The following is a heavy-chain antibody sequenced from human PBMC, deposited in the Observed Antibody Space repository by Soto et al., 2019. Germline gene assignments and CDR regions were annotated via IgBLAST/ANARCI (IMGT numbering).Heavy chain of an antibody. Sequence: QVTLKESGPVLVKPTETLTLTCTVSGFSLSNARMGVSWIRQPSGKALEWLGHIFSNEEKSYRTSLNSRLTLXXXXXXXXXXXXXXXXXXXXTXTYYCARIGGIAARPKDWYFDLWGRGTLVTVSS. D-gene: IGHD6-6*01. CDR3: ARIGGIAARPKDWYFDL. CDR2: IFSNEEK. J-gene: IGHJ2*01. CDR1: GFSLSNARMG. V-gene: IGHV2-26*01.